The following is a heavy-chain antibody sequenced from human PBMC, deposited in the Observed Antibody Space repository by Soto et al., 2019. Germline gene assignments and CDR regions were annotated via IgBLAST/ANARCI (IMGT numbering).Heavy chain of an antibody. V-gene: IGHV1-3*04. J-gene: IGHJ4*02. D-gene: IGHD6-13*01. Sequence: ASVKVSCKASGYTFTNYAMHWVRQAPGQRLEWMGWINTGNTYHSQKFQGRVTITRDTSASTAYMELNSLTAEDTAVYYCASSGAASGWFLDYWGQGTLVTVSS. CDR1: GYTFTNYA. CDR3: ASSGAASGWFLDY. CDR2: INTGNT.